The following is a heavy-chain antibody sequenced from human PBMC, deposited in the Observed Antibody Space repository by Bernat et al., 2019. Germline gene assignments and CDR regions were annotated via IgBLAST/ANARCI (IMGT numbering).Heavy chain of an antibody. D-gene: IGHD2-2*01. CDR1: GFSLSTSGVG. V-gene: IGHV2-5*02. CDR2: IYWDDDK. CDR3: AHSGRYCSSTSCYYYFDY. Sequence: QITLKESGPTLVKPTQTLTLTCTFSGFSLSTSGVGVGWIRQPPGKALEWLALIYWDDDKRYSPSLKSRLTITKDTSKNQVVLTMTNMDHVDTATYYCAHSGRYCSSTSCYYYFDYWGQGTLVTVSS. J-gene: IGHJ4*02.